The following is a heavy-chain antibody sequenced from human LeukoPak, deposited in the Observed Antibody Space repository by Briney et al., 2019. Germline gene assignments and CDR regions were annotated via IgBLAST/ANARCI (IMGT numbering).Heavy chain of an antibody. CDR2: IYYSGST. D-gene: IGHD6-13*01. CDR3: ARDYSSSWYVVPRGSFDY. J-gene: IGHJ4*02. Sequence: SETLSLTCTVSGGSISSSSYYWGWIRQPPGKGLEWIGSIYYSGSTYYNPSLKSRVTISVDTSKNQFSLRLSSVTAADTAVYYCARDYSSSWYVVPRGSFDYWGQGTLVTVSS. CDR1: GGSISSSSYY. V-gene: IGHV4-39*07.